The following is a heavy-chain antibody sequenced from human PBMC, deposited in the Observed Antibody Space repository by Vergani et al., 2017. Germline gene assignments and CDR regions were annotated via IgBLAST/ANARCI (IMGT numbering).Heavy chain of an antibody. CDR3: AKVGRSEVAGTFGAFDI. V-gene: IGHV3-23*01. Sequence: EVQLLESGGGLVQPGGSLRLSCEASGFSFPGYAMSWVRQAPGKGLEWVSTLSASDRRTHYADSVKGRFTISRDISKNTLFLHMNSLRPEDTAVYYCAKVGRSEVAGTFGAFDIWGQGTMVTVSS. J-gene: IGHJ3*02. CDR2: LSASDRRT. D-gene: IGHD6-19*01. CDR1: GFSFPGYA.